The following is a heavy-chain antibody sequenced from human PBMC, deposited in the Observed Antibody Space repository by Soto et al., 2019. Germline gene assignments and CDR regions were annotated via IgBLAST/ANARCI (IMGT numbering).Heavy chain of an antibody. Sequence: GGYLRLSCATSRVSLTSFGMQWVRQAPGKGLEWVAVTWFDGSKKYLADSVKGRFTISRDNSKSTVYLQMNSLRVEDTAVYYCATDPRGGGFGNFDYWVQGT. D-gene: IGHD2-15*01. V-gene: IGHV3-33*01. CDR3: ATDPRGGGFGNFDY. J-gene: IGHJ4*02. CDR2: TWFDGSKK. CDR1: RVSLTSFG.